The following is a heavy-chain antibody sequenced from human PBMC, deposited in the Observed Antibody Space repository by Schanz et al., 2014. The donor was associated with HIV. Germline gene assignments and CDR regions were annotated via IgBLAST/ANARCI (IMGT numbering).Heavy chain of an antibody. V-gene: IGHV1-2*02. CDR3: ARGGYYRGVGDYYVTTFDY. D-gene: IGHD2-21*01. CDR2: INPNSGGT. J-gene: IGHJ3*01. CDR1: GYSITAYY. Sequence: QVQLVQSGAEVKKPGASVKVSCKASGYSITAYYIHWVRQAPGQGLEWMGWINPNSGGTKYAEKFQGRVTMTRDTSIRTAYMELSRLRSDDTAVYYCARGGYYRGVGDYYVTTFDYWGRGTKVTVSS.